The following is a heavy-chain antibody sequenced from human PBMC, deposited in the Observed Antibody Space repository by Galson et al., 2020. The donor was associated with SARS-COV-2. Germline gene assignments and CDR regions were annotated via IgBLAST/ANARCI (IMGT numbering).Heavy chain of an antibody. D-gene: IGHD6-13*01. CDR2: ISGSGGST. J-gene: IGHJ4*02. Sequence: GESLKISCAASGFTFSSYAMSWVRQAPGKGLEWVSAISGSGGSTYYADSVKGRFTISRDNSKNTLYLQMNSLRAEDTAVYYCAKLYLSSSWSDDYWGQGTLVTVSS. CDR3: AKLYLSSSWSDDY. CDR1: GFTFSSYA. V-gene: IGHV3-23*01.